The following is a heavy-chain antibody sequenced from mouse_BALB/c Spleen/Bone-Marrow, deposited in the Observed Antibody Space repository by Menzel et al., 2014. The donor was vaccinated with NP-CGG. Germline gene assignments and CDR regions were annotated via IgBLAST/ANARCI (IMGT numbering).Heavy chain of an antibody. CDR2: IDPANGNT. CDR1: GFNIKDTY. D-gene: IGHD1-1*01. V-gene: IGHV14-3*02. J-gene: IGHJ4*01. CDR3: ARYRYYGSSYAMDY. Sequence: VQLQQPGAELVKPGAPVKLSCTASGFNIKDTYMHWVKQRPEQGLEWIGRIDPANGNTKYDPKFQGKATITADTSSNTAYLQLSSLTSEDTAVYYCARYRYYGSSYAMDYWGQGTSVTVSS.